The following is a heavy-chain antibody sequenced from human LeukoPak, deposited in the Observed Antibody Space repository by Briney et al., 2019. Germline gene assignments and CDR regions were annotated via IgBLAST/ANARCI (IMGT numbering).Heavy chain of an antibody. J-gene: IGHJ5*02. V-gene: IGHV4-39*07. Sequence: SETLSLTCTLSGGYIITSNHYWGWVRQPPGKGLEWIGSVYSTGSTSTNPFFKSRVTISVDTSRNQFSLNLTSVTAADTAVYYCARDRYCYGGNNWFDPWGQGTLVTVSS. CDR3: ARDRYCYGGNNWFDP. D-gene: IGHD4-23*01. CDR1: GGYIITSNHY. CDR2: VYSTGST.